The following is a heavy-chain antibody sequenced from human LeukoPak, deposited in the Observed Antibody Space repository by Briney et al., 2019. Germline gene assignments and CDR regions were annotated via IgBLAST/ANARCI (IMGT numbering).Heavy chain of an antibody. J-gene: IGHJ6*02. D-gene: IGHD2-15*01. CDR1: GGSISSYY. CDR2: IYYSGST. Sequence: SETLSLTCTVSGGSISSYYWSWIRQPPRKGLEWIGYIYYSGSTNYNPSLKSRVTISVDTSKNQFSLKLSSVTAADTAVYYCARLLVGSMDVWGQGTTVTVSS. V-gene: IGHV4-59*01. CDR3: ARLLVGSMDV.